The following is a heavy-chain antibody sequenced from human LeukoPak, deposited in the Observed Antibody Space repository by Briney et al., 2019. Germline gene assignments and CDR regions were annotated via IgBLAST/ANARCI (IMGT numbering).Heavy chain of an antibody. CDR1: GFTFSSYS. Sequence: GGSLRLSCAASGFTFSSYSMNWVRQAPGKGLEWVSSISSSSSYIYYADSVKGRFTISRDNAKNSLYLQMNSLRAEDTAVYYCARGPPVLGYCSCGSCYSDAFDIWGQGTMVTVSS. CDR2: ISSSSSYI. V-gene: IGHV3-21*01. D-gene: IGHD2-15*01. J-gene: IGHJ3*02. CDR3: ARGPPVLGYCSCGSCYSDAFDI.